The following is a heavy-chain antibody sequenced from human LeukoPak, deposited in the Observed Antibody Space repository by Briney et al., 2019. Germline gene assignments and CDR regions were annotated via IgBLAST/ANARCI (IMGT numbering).Heavy chain of an antibody. Sequence: GGSLRLSCAASGFTFSNYWMTWVRQAPGKGLEWVANIKHDGSEDYYLDSVKGRFTISRDNAKNSLYLQMNSLRAEDTAVYYCAFFRLQLWYVDYWGQGTLVTVSS. V-gene: IGHV3-7*01. D-gene: IGHD5-18*01. CDR3: AFFRLQLWYVDY. CDR2: IKHDGSED. J-gene: IGHJ4*02. CDR1: GFTFSNYW.